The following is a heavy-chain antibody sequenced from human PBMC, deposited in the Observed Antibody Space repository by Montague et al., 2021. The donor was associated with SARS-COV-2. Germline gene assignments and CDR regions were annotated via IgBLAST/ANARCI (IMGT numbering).Heavy chain of an antibody. Sequence: SETLSLTCAVYGGSFSGYYWSWIRQPAGKGLEWIGRFYTTGSTNYNPSLKSRVTMSVDTSKNQFSLKLSSVTAADTAVYYCAKQALTRYCTSTTCFGAAFDIWGQGTMVTVSS. CDR2: FYTTGST. D-gene: IGHD2-2*01. V-gene: IGHV4-59*10. CDR1: GGSFSGYY. CDR3: AKQALTRYCTSTTCFGAAFDI. J-gene: IGHJ3*02.